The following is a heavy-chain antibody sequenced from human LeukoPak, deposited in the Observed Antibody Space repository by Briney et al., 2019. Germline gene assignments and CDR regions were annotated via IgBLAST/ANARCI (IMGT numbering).Heavy chain of an antibody. CDR3: AREDSSGYYFDY. Sequence: ASVKVSCKASGYIFTGYYMHWVRQAPGQGLEWMGWISPKSGGTNYAQKFQGRINMTRDTSIGTAYMDLSGLRSDDTAVYYCAREDSSGYYFDYWGQGTLVTVSS. CDR1: GYIFTGYY. CDR2: ISPKSGGT. D-gene: IGHD3-22*01. J-gene: IGHJ4*02. V-gene: IGHV1-2*02.